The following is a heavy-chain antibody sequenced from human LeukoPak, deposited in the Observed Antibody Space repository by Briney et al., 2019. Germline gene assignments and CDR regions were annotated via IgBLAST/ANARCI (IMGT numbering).Heavy chain of an antibody. V-gene: IGHV4-59*01. CDR3: ARVVVVAASRSYYYYYMDV. CDR2: IYYSGST. J-gene: IGHJ6*03. Sequence: KPSETLSLTCTVSGGSISSYYWSWIRQPPGKGLEWIGYIYYSGSTNYNPSLKSRVTISVDTSKNQFSLKLSSVTAADTAVYYCARVVVVAASRSYYYYYMDVWGKGTTVTVSS. D-gene: IGHD2-15*01. CDR1: GGSISSYY.